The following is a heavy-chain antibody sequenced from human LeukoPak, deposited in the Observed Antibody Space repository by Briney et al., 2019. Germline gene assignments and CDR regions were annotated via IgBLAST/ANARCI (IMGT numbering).Heavy chain of an antibody. D-gene: IGHD4-17*01. J-gene: IGHJ4*02. Sequence: PSETLSLTCTVSGGSISSSSRYWGWIRQPPRKGLEWIGSIYPSGSTHYNPSLKSRVSISVDRSKNQFSLNLSSVTAADTAVYYCARQPTVTTFDSWGQGTLVTVSS. V-gene: IGHV4-39*01. CDR2: IYPSGST. CDR3: ARQPTVTTFDS. CDR1: GGSISSSSRY.